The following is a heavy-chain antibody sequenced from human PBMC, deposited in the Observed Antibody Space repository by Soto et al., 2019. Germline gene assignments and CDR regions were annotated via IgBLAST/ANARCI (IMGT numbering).Heavy chain of an antibody. CDR2: INPNSGGT. CDR3: ALGGYYTRYYYYGMDV. Sequence: VKVSCKASGYTFTGYYMHWVRQAPGQGLEWMGWINPNSGGTNYAQKFQGWVTMTRDTSISTAYMELSRLRSDDTAVYYCALGGYYTRYYYYGMDVWGQGTTVTVS. D-gene: IGHD3-3*01. CDR1: GYTFTGYY. V-gene: IGHV1-2*04. J-gene: IGHJ6*02.